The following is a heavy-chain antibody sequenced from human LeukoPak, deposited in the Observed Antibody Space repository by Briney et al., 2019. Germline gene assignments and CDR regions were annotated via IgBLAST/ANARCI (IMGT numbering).Heavy chain of an antibody. V-gene: IGHV4-39*02. D-gene: IGHD3-10*01. Sequence: SETLSLTCTVSGGSISSSSYYWGWIRQPPGKGLEWIGSIYYSGSTYYNPSLKSRVTISVDTSKNQFSLKLSSVTAADTAVYYCARDFFGEPALFDYWGQGTLVTVSS. CDR3: ARDFFGEPALFDY. CDR1: GGSISSSSYY. J-gene: IGHJ4*02. CDR2: IYYSGST.